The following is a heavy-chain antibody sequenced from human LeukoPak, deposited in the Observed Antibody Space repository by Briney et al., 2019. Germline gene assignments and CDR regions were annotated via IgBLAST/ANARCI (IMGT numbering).Heavy chain of an antibody. CDR3: AGDPSGYYYPDQ. Sequence: GGSLRLSCAASGFTFTNYGMNWVRQAPGKGLEWLSYISSSATTIYYADSVKGRFTISRDNAKNSVYLQMNSLGDEDTAVYYCAGDPSGYYYPDQWGQGTLVAVSS. CDR1: GFTFTNYG. D-gene: IGHD5-12*01. CDR2: ISSSATTI. V-gene: IGHV3-48*02. J-gene: IGHJ4*02.